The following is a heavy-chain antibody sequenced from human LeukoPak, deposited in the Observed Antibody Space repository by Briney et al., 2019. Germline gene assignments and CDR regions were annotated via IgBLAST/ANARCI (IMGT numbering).Heavy chain of an antibody. CDR1: GFTFRSYS. CDR3: ARDAYSSSWYPMDV. Sequence: GGSLRLSCAASGFTFRSYSMNWVRQAPGKGLEWVSSISSSSSYIYYADSVKGRFTISRDNAKNSLYLQMNSLRAEDTAVYYCARDAYSSSWYPMDVWGKGTTVTVSS. V-gene: IGHV3-21*01. CDR2: ISSSSSYI. J-gene: IGHJ6*04. D-gene: IGHD6-13*01.